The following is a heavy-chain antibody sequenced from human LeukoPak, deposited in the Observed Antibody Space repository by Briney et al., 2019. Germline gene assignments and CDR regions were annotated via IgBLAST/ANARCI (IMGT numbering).Heavy chain of an antibody. V-gene: IGHV3-23*01. Sequence: GGSLRLSCAASGFTFSSYAMSWVRQAPGKGLEWVSSISGSGDSTYYADSVKGRSTISRDNSKNTLFLQMNSLRAEDTAVYHCAKRGSSSSAFRSDYWGQGTLVTVSS. J-gene: IGHJ4*02. CDR1: GFTFSSYA. D-gene: IGHD6-6*01. CDR2: ISGSGDST. CDR3: AKRGSSSSAFRSDY.